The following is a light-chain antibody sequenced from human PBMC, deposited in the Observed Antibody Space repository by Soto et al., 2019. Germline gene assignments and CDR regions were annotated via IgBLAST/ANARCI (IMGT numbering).Light chain of an antibody. CDR2: EVS. J-gene: IGLJ3*02. V-gene: IGLV2-14*01. CDR3: SSYTTTTTVV. CDR1: SSDVGGYNY. Sequence: QSVLTQPASVSGSPGQSITISCTGTSSDVGGYNYVSWYQQDPGKAPKLMIFEVSNRPSGVSIRFSGSKSGNTASLTISGLQPEDEAYYYCSSYTTTTTVVFGGGTKLTVL.